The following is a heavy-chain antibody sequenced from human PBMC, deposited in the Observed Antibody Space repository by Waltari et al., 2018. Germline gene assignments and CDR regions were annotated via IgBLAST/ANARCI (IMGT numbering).Heavy chain of an antibody. V-gene: IGHV3-48*01. CDR3: ARDRGTMRPDY. CDR2: ISSSSSTI. J-gene: IGHJ4*02. Sequence: EVQLVESGGGLVQPGGSLRLSCAASGFTFSSYSMTWVRQAPGKGLEWVSYISSSSSTIYYADSVKGRFTISRDNAKNSLYLQMNSLRAEDTAVYYCARDRGTMRPDYWGQGTLVTVSS. D-gene: IGHD2-2*01. CDR1: GFTFSSYS.